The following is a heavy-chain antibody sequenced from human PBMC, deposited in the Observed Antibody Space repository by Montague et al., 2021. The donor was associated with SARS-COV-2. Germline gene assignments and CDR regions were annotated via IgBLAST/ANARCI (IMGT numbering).Heavy chain of an antibody. CDR1: GYSINSGYY. D-gene: IGHD3-10*01. V-gene: IGHV4-38-2*01. CDR3: ARWYYGSGSYPH. CDR2: IYHSGGT. Sequence: SETLSLTCSVSGYSINSGYYWGWIRQPPGKGLEWIGNIYHSGGTYYSPSLKSRVTVSVDTSKNQFSLRLSSVTAADTAVYYCARWYYGSGSYPHWGQGTLVTVSS. J-gene: IGHJ4*02.